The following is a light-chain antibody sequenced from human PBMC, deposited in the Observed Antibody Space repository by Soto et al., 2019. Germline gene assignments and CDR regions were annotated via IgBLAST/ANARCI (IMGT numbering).Light chain of an antibody. J-gene: IGLJ2*01. V-gene: IGLV2-8*01. Sequence: QSALTQPPSASGSPGQSVTISCTGTSSDVGGYNYVSWYQQHPGKAPKLMIYEVIKRPSGVPDRFSGSKSGNTASLTISGLQPEDEADYYCCSYAGGAYASRIFGGGTKLTVL. CDR1: SSDVGGYNY. CDR3: CSYAGGAYASRI. CDR2: EVI.